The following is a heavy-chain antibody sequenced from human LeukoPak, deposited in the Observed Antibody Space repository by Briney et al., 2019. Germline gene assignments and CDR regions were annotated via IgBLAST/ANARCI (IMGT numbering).Heavy chain of an antibody. CDR3: ARVLTNWFDP. CDR2: IYYSGST. CDR1: GGSISSSSYY. Sequence: SETLSLTCTVSGGSISSSSYYWGWIRQPPGKGLEWIGSIYYSGSTYYNPSLKSRVTISVDTSKNQFSLKLSSVTAADTAVYYCARVLTNWFDPWGQGTLVTVSS. J-gene: IGHJ5*02. V-gene: IGHV4-39*01. D-gene: IGHD4/OR15-4a*01.